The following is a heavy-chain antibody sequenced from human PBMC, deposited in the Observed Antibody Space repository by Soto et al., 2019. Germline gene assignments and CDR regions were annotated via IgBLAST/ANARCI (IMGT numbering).Heavy chain of an antibody. D-gene: IGHD2-15*01. CDR1: GDSIGSRNW. CDR3: ARVALFCSGCVCYSRIVSFDN. J-gene: IGHJ4*02. CDR2: INHSGDT. V-gene: IGHV4-4*02. Sequence: PSETLSLTCAVPGDSIGSRNWWSWNRQTPERGLEWIGEINHSGDTNYNPFLKRRVTMSVDKSKTHFSLNLTSVTAADAAVYYCARVALFCSGCVCYSRIVSFDNWGQGTLVTVSS.